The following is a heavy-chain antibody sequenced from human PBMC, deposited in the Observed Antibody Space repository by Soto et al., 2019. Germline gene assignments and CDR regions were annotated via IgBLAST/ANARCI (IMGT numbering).Heavy chain of an antibody. D-gene: IGHD2-15*01. CDR3: ARRDIVVVVAATLDYYYYYMDV. J-gene: IGHJ6*03. Sequence: GGSLRLSCAASGFTFSSYWMSWVRQAPGKGLEWVANIKQDGSEKYYVDSVKGRFTISRDNAKNSLYLQMNSLRAEDTAVYYCARRDIVVVVAATLDYYYYYMDVWGKGTTVTVSS. V-gene: IGHV3-7*01. CDR1: GFTFSSYW. CDR2: IKQDGSEK.